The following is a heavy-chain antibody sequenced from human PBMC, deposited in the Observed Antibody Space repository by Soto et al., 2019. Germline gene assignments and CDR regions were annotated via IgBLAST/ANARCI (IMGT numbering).Heavy chain of an antibody. J-gene: IGHJ4*02. CDR2: INPNSGGT. D-gene: IGHD3-22*01. CDR3: ARGPYYYDSSGYYYYFDY. CDR1: GYTFTGYY. Sequence: ASVKVSCKASGYTFTGYYMHWVRQAPGQGLEWMGWINPNSGGTNYAQKFQGRVTMTRDTSISTAYMELSRLRSDDTAVYYCARGPYYYDSSGYYYYFDYWGQGTLVTVSS. V-gene: IGHV1-2*02.